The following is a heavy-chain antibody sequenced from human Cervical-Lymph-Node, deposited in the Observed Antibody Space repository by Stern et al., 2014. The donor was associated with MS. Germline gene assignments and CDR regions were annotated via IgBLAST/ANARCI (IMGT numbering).Heavy chain of an antibody. CDR1: GYLFDDYW. J-gene: IGHJ4*02. CDR3: ARSPATPSGYDRFDY. Sequence: EVQLVQSGAEVKKPGESLKISCEASGYLFDDYWIGWVRQMSGRGLELVAIIFPRDSNTRYSPSVQGQVTISADKSISTASLQWRSRKASDPAMYYCARSPATPSGYDRFDYWGQGALVTVSS. D-gene: IGHD5-12*01. V-gene: IGHV5-51*03. CDR2: IFPRDSNT.